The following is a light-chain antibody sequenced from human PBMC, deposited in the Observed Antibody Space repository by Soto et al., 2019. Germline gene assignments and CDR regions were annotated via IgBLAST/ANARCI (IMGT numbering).Light chain of an antibody. CDR2: GAS. CDR3: QQYNNWVT. CDR1: QSVGSN. Sequence: EIVMTQSPDTQSVSPGERATLSCRASQSVGSNLAWYQQKPGQAPRLLIYGASTRATGIPARFSGSGSGTEFTLTISSLQSEDSAVYYCQQYNNWVTFGRGTRVEIK. J-gene: IGKJ4*01. V-gene: IGKV3D-15*01.